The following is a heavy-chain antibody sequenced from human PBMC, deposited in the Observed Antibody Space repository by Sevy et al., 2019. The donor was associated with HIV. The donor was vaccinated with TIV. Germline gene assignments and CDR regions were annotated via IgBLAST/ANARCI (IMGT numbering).Heavy chain of an antibody. J-gene: IGHJ4*02. CDR3: AKVLNYYDSSGPFDY. V-gene: IGHV3-23*01. CDR2: ISGSGGST. D-gene: IGHD3-22*01. CDR1: GFTFSSYA. Sequence: GGSLRLSCAASGFTFSSYAMSWVRQAPGKGLEWVSAISGSGGSTYYADSVKGRFTISRDNSKITPYLQMNSLRAEDTVVYYCAKVLNYYDSSGPFDYWGQGTLVTVSS.